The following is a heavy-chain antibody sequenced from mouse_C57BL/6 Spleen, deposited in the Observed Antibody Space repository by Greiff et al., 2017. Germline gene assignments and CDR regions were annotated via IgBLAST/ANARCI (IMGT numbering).Heavy chain of an antibody. Sequence: QVQLKQSGAELVRPGASVTLSCKASGYTFTDYEMHWVKQTPVHGLEWIGAIDPETGGTAYNQKFKGKAILTADKSSSTAYMELRNLTSEDSAIYYCTRTFDYWGQGTTLTVSS. CDR2: IDPETGGT. CDR1: GYTFTDYE. CDR3: TRTFDY. V-gene: IGHV1-15*01. J-gene: IGHJ2*01.